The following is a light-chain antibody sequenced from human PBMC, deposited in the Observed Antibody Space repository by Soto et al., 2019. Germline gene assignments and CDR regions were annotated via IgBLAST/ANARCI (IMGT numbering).Light chain of an antibody. J-gene: IGLJ3*02. CDR3: QTWGTDFWV. CDR1: SGHSNYA. CDR2: LNSDGSH. V-gene: IGLV4-69*01. Sequence: QLVLTQSPSASASLGASVKLTCTLSSGHSNYAIAWHQQQPEKGPRYLMKLNSDGSHNKGDGIPDRFSGSSSGAERYLTISSLQSEDEADYYCQTWGTDFWVFGGGTKVTVL.